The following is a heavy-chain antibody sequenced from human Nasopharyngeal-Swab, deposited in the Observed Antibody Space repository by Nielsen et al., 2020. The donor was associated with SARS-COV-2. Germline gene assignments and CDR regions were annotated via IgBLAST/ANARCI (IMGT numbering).Heavy chain of an antibody. J-gene: IGHJ5*02. CDR2: IDPSDSYT. D-gene: IGHD3-10*01. Sequence: GRQMPGKGLEWMGRIDPSDSYTNYSPSFQGHVTISADKSISTAYLQWSSLKASGTAMYYCARRVYGSGEEFDPWGQGTLVTVSS. V-gene: IGHV5-10-1*01. CDR3: ARRVYGSGEEFDP.